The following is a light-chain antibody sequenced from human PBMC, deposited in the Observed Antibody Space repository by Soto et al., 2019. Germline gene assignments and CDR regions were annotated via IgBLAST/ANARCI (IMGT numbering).Light chain of an antibody. CDR3: SSFTSSSSYV. CDR1: SSDFGIYNS. V-gene: IGLV2-14*01. J-gene: IGLJ1*01. CDR2: DVT. Sequence: QSALTQPASVSGSPGQSITLLCTGTSSDFGIYNSVSWYQQHPGKAPKLMIHDVTNRPSGVSSRFSGSRSGNTAFLTISGLQAEDEADYYCSSFTSSSSYVFGPGTKLTVL.